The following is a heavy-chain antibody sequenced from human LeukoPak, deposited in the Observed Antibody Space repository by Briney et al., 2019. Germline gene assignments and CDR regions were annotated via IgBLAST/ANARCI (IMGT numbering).Heavy chain of an antibody. V-gene: IGHV4-59*12. D-gene: IGHD3-10*01. CDR2: IYYSGST. J-gene: IGHJ5*02. CDR3: ARGTSFSITMVRGVIRPTGWFDP. CDR1: GGSISSYY. Sequence: SETLSLTCTVSGGSISSYYWSWIRQPPGKGLEWIGYIYYSGSTNYNPSLKSRVTISVDTSKNQFYLKLSSVTAADTAMYYCARGTSFSITMVRGVIRPTGWFDPWGQGTLVTVSS.